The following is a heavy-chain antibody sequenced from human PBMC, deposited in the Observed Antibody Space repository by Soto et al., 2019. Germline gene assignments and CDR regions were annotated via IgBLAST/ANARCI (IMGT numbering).Heavy chain of an antibody. J-gene: IGHJ4*02. Sequence: GGSLRLSCAGSGFTFSGHYMDWVRQAPGKGLECLGRIRNKPNGHTTEYAASVKGRFTISRDDSKNSVYLQMNSLKSEDTAVYYCSTTVITAPLFEYWGQGTLVTVYS. V-gene: IGHV3-72*01. CDR3: STTVITAPLFEY. CDR2: IRNKPNGHTT. D-gene: IGHD3-16*01. CDR1: GFTFSGHY.